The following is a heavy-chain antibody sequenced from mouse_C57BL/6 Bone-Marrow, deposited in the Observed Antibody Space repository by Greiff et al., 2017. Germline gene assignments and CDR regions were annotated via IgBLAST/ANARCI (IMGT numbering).Heavy chain of an antibody. V-gene: IGHV1-26*01. CDR1: GYTFTDYY. J-gene: IGHJ2*01. Sequence: VQLQQSGPELVKPGASVKISCKASGYTFTDYYMNWVKQSHGKSLEWIGDINPNNGGTSYNQKFKGKDTLTVDKSSSTAYMELRSLTAEDSAVYYCARGSSGYWGQGTTLTVSS. D-gene: IGHD3-2*02. CDR2: INPNNGGT. CDR3: ARGSSGY.